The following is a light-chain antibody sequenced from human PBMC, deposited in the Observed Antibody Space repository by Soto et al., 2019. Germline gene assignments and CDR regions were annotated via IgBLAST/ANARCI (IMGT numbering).Light chain of an antibody. V-gene: IGKV1-39*01. J-gene: IGKJ4*01. CDR3: QQSYSTPLS. CDR1: QSITHY. CDR2: DAS. Sequence: DIQMTQSPSSLSASVGDRVTITCRASQSITHYLNWYQQKPGKAPKLLIYDASSLQSGVPSRFSGGGSGTAFTRTISSLQPEDFATYYCQQSYSTPLSFGGGTKVEIK.